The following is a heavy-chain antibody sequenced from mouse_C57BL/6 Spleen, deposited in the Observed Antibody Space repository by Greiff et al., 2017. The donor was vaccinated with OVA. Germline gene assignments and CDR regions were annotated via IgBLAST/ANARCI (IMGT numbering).Heavy chain of an antibody. D-gene: IGHD4-1*01. V-gene: IGHV5-4*01. CDR3: ARGGTGTGWYFDV. CDR2: ISDGGSYT. Sequence: EVQGVESGGGLVKPGGSLKLSCAASGFTFSSYAMSWVRQTPEKRLEWVATISDGGSYTYYPDNVKGRFTISRDNAKNNLYLQMSHLKSEDTAMYYCARGGTGTGWYFDVWGTGTTVTVSS. J-gene: IGHJ1*03. CDR1: GFTFSSYA.